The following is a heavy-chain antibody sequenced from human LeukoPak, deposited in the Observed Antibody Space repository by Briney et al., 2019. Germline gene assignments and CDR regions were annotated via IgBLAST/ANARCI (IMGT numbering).Heavy chain of an antibody. CDR1: GGSFSGYY. Sequence: SETLSLTCAVYGGSFSGYYWSWIRQPPGKGLEWIGEINHSGSTNYNPSLKSRVTISVDTSKNQFSLKLSSVTAADTAVYYCARWGVYYDFWSGTRFDPRGQGTLVTVSS. D-gene: IGHD3-3*01. CDR3: ARWGVYYDFWSGTRFDP. V-gene: IGHV4-34*01. J-gene: IGHJ5*02. CDR2: INHSGST.